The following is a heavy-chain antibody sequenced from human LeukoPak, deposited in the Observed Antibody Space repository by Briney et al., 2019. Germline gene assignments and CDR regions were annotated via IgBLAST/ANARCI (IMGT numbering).Heavy chain of an antibody. CDR1: GDSVSSNSAT. CDR2: TYYRSNWYN. J-gene: IGHJ6*02. CDR3: ARGGDRPGRYYYYGMDV. D-gene: IGHD3-10*01. V-gene: IGHV6-1*01. Sequence: SQTLSLTCAISGDSVSSNSATWNWIRQSPSRGLEWLGRTYYRSNWYNDYAVSVKSRITINPDTSKNQFSLQLNSVTPEDAAVYDCARGGDRPGRYYYYGMDVWGQGTTVTVSS.